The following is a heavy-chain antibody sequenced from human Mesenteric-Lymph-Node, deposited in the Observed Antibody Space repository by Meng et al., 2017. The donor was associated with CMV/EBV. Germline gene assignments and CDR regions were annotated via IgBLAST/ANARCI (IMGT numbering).Heavy chain of an antibody. CDR3: ARDRGPSWWPE. D-gene: IGHD2-15*01. CDR2: IFYSGST. Sequence: SETLSPTCTVPGGSTSSYYWSWIRQPPGKGLEWTGYIFYSGSTNYNPPLKSRVTISVDTSKNQFSLKLSSVTAADTAVYYCARDRGPSWWPEWGQGTLVTVSS. CDR1: GGSTSSYY. V-gene: IGHV4-59*01. J-gene: IGHJ4*02.